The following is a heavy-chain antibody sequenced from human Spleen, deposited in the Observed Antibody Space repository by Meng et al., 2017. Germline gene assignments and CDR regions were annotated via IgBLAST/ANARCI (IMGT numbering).Heavy chain of an antibody. V-gene: IGHV3-20*04. CDR1: GFTFDDYG. CDR2: INWNGGST. Sequence: GESLKISCAASGFTFDDYGMSWVRQAPGKGLEWVSGINWNGGSTGYADSVKGRFTISRDNSKKTSHLQMNSLRAEDTAVYYCAKGPHSSGSVDYWGQGTLVTVSS. CDR3: AKGPHSSGSVDY. D-gene: IGHD6-19*01. J-gene: IGHJ4*02.